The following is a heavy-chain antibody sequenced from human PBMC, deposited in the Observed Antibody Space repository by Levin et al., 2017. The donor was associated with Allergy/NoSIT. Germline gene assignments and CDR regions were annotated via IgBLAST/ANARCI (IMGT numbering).Heavy chain of an antibody. CDR2: TSDSGGST. D-gene: IGHD2-2*01. V-gene: IGHV3-23*01. Sequence: GGSLRLSCAASGFTFSNYAMNWVRQAPGKGLEWVSGTSDSGGSTYYADSVKGRFTISRDNSKNTLYLQVNSLRAEVTALYYCAKDLSAVPAANYYYAMDVWGQGTTVTVSS. J-gene: IGHJ6*02. CDR1: GFTFSNYA. CDR3: AKDLSAVPAANYYYAMDV.